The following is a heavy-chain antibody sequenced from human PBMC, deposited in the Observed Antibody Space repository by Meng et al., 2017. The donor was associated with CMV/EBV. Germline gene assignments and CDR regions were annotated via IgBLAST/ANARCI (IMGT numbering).Heavy chain of an antibody. Sequence: VQLVESGGGLVKPGGSLRLSCAASGFTFSSYSMNWVRQAPGKGLEWVSSISSSSSYIYYADSVKGRFTIPRDNAKNSLYLQMNSLRAEDTAVYYCARGEQLAEYFQHWGQGTLVTVSS. CDR1: GFTFSSYS. CDR3: ARGEQLAEYFQH. J-gene: IGHJ1*01. V-gene: IGHV3-21*01. D-gene: IGHD6-13*01. CDR2: ISSSSSYI.